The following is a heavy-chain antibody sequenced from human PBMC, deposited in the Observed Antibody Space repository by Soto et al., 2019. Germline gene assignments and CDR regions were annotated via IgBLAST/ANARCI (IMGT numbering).Heavy chain of an antibody. CDR3: ARDQAGYSYASGAFDI. CDR2: ISAYNGNT. V-gene: IGHV1-18*01. CDR1: GYTFTIYG. Sequence: ASVKFSCKASGYTFTIYGIIWGRQAPGQGLEWMGWISAYNGNTNYAQKLQGRVTMTTDTSTSTAYMELRSLRSDDTAVYYCARDQAGYSYASGAFDIWGQGTMVTVSS. D-gene: IGHD5-18*01. J-gene: IGHJ3*02.